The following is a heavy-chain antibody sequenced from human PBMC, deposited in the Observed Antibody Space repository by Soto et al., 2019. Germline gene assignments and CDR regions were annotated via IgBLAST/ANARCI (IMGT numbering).Heavy chain of an antibody. V-gene: IGHV3-23*01. CDR2: ISGSGGST. CDR3: AKVPSYYDSSGYYWKYNWFDP. Sequence: GGSLSLSCAASGFTFSSYAMSWVRQAPGKGLEWVSAISGSGGSTYYADSLKGRFTISRDNAKNTLYLQMNSLRTEDTAVYYCAKVPSYYDSSGYYWKYNWFDPWGQGTLVTVSS. J-gene: IGHJ5*02. D-gene: IGHD3-22*01. CDR1: GFTFSSYA.